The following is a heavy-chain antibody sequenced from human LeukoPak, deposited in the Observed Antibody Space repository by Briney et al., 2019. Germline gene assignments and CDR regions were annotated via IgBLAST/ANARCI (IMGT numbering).Heavy chain of an antibody. Sequence: GRSLRLSCAASGFTFSSYGMHWVRQAPGKGLEWVAVTSYDGSNKYYADSVKGRFTISRDNSKNTLYLQMNSLRAEDTAVYYCAKALYYYGSGTIRGFDYWGQGTLVTVSS. J-gene: IGHJ4*02. D-gene: IGHD3-10*01. CDR3: AKALYYYGSGTIRGFDY. CDR1: GFTFSSYG. V-gene: IGHV3-30*18. CDR2: TSYDGSNK.